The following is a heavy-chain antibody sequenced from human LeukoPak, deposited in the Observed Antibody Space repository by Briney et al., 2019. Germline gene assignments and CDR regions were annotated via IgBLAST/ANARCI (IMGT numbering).Heavy chain of an antibody. CDR3: ARGFYSGSYSLFDP. D-gene: IGHD1-26*01. J-gene: IGHJ5*02. Sequence: GGSLRLSCAASGFTFSSYEMNWVRQAPGKGLEWVAVISYDGSNKYYADSVKGRFTISRDNSKNTLYLQMNSLRAEDTAVYYCARGFYSGSYSLFDPWGQGTLVTVSS. CDR2: ISYDGSNK. CDR1: GFTFSSYE. V-gene: IGHV3-30*04.